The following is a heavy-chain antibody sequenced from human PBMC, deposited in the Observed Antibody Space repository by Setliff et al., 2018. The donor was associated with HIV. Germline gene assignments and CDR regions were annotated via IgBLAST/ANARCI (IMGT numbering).Heavy chain of an antibody. CDR2: IYYSGST. V-gene: IGHV4-59*01. CDR1: GGSISSYY. D-gene: IGHD1-26*01. CDR3: ARQWAERVMDV. J-gene: IGHJ6*03. Sequence: PSETLSLTCTVSGGSISSYYWSWIRQPPGKGLEWIGYIYYSGSTNYNPSLKSRVTISVDTSKNQFSLKLSSVTAADTAVYYCARQWAERVMDVWGNGTTVTVSS.